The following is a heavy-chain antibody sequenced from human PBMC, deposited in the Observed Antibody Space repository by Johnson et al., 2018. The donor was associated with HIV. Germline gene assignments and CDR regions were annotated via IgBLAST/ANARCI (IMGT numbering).Heavy chain of an antibody. V-gene: IGHV3-11*01. CDR3: TTEDYRLTAFDM. D-gene: IGHD3-16*02. Sequence: VQLVESGGGVVQPGGSLRLSCAASGFTFDDYGMSWVRQAPGKGLEWVSYISSSGNTIYYADSVKGRFTISRDNAKNSLYLQMNSLRAEDTAVYYCTTEDYRLTAFDMWGQGTMVSVSS. CDR2: ISSSGNTI. CDR1: GFTFDDYG. J-gene: IGHJ3*02.